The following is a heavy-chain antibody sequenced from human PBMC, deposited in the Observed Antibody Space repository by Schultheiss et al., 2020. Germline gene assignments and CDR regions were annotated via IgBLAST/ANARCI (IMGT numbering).Heavy chain of an antibody. CDR2: IYYSGST. CDR3: AREYIRIAVAGDEKYGMDV. V-gene: IGHV4-39*07. D-gene: IGHD6-19*01. Sequence: SETLSLTCTVSGGSISSSSYYWGWIRQPPGKGLEWIGSIYYSGSTYYNPSLKSRVTISVDTSKNQFSLKLSSVTAADTAVYYCAREYIRIAVAGDEKYGMDVWGQGTTVTVSS. CDR1: GGSISSSSYY. J-gene: IGHJ6*02.